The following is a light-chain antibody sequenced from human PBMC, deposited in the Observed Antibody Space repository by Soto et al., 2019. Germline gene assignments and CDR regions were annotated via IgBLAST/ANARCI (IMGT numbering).Light chain of an antibody. CDR2: DAS. Sequence: EIVLTQSPATLSLCPGERGTLSCRASQSVSSYLAWYQQKPGQAPRLLIYDASNRATGIPARFSGSGSGTDFTLTISSLEPEDFAVYYCQQRSNWPITFGQGTRLEIK. J-gene: IGKJ5*01. V-gene: IGKV3-11*01. CDR3: QQRSNWPIT. CDR1: QSVSSY.